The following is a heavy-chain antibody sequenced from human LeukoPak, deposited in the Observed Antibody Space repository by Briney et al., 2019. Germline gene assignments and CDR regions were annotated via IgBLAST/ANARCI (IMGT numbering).Heavy chain of an antibody. Sequence: GSVKVSCKASGYTFTSFDINWVRQAAGHGLEWMGWMNPNSGNTAHAQKFQARVTIPRTTSLSTASLELSGLRSEDTAVYYCARWGANDNDAFVIWGQGTMVTVSS. CDR1: GYTFTSFD. CDR2: MNPNSGNT. CDR3: ARWGANDNDAFVI. J-gene: IGHJ3*02. V-gene: IGHV1-8*01. D-gene: IGHD3-16*01.